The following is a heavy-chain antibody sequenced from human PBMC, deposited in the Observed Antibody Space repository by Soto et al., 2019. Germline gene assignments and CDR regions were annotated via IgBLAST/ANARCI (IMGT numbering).Heavy chain of an antibody. Sequence: SETLSLTCTVSGGSISSYYWSWIRQPPGKGLEWIGYIYYSGSTNYNPSLKSRVTISVDTSKNQFSLKLSSVTAADTAVYYCARRRDSSGRPGVVCFDTWGQGTLVTVSS. D-gene: IGHD6-19*01. CDR2: IYYSGST. J-gene: IGHJ5*02. CDR1: GGSISSYY. CDR3: ARRRDSSGRPGVVCFDT. V-gene: IGHV4-59*01.